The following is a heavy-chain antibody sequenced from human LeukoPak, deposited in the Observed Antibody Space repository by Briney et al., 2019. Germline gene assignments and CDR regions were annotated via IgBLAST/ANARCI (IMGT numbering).Heavy chain of an antibody. CDR2: IKQDGSEK. V-gene: IGHV3-7*01. D-gene: IGHD2-2*01. Sequence: GGSLRLSCAASGFTFSSYSMNWVRQAPGEGLEWVANIKQDGSEKYYVDSVKGRFTISRDNAKNSVYLEMNSLRAEDTAVYYCARSSSTSFRFYYYYYGMDVWGQGTTVTVSS. CDR3: ARSSSTSFRFYYYYYGMDV. CDR1: GFTFSSYS. J-gene: IGHJ6*02.